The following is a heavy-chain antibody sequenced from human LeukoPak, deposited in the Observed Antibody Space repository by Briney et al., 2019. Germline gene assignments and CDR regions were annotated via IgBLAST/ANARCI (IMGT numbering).Heavy chain of an antibody. Sequence: GGSLRLSCAASGFTFSSYAMSWVRQAPGKGLEWVSAISGSGASTYYADSVKGRFTISRDNSKNTLYLQMNSLRAEDTAVYYCAKVGFQQLAFDYWGQGTLVTVSS. J-gene: IGHJ4*02. V-gene: IGHV3-23*01. D-gene: IGHD6-13*01. CDR1: GFTFSSYA. CDR3: AKVGFQQLAFDY. CDR2: ISGSGAST.